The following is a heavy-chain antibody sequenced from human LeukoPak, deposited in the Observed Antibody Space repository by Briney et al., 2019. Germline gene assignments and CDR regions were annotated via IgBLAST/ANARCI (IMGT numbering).Heavy chain of an antibody. J-gene: IGHJ3*02. CDR1: GFTFSDYG. CDR2: IWYDGSNI. V-gene: IGHV3-33*01. CDR3: ASATGDNDAFDI. D-gene: IGHD7-27*01. Sequence: GGSLRLSCAASGFTFSDYGMHWVRQAPGKGLEWVAVIWYDGSNIYYADSVKGRFTISRDNSRNTLHLQMNSLRAEDTAVYYCASATGDNDAFDIWGQGTMVTVSS.